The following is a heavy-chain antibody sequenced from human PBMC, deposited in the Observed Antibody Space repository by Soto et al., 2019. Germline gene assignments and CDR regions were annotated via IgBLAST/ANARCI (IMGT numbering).Heavy chain of an antibody. V-gene: IGHV4-31*03. D-gene: IGHD1-26*01. CDR2: IYYSGST. CDR3: FWEEHYYYYGMDF. Sequence: NLSLTCTVSGGSISSGGYYWSWIRQHPGKGLEWIGYIYYSGSTYYNPSLKSRVTISVDTSKNQFSLKLSSVTAADTAVYYCFWEEHYYYYGMDFRGQGTTVTVYS. CDR1: GGSISSGGYY. J-gene: IGHJ6*02.